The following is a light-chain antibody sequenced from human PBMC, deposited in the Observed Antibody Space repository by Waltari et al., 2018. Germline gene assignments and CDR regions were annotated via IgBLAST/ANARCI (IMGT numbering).Light chain of an antibody. J-gene: IGKJ1*01. CDR1: QSVSRA. Sequence: EIVLTQPPGTLSLSPGERATLSCRASQSVSRALAWYQQNPGQAPRLLIYGASNRATGIPDRFSGSGSGTDFSLIISRLEPEDFAVYYCQQYVSLPVTFGQGTKVEIK. CDR2: GAS. V-gene: IGKV3-20*01. CDR3: QQYVSLPVT.